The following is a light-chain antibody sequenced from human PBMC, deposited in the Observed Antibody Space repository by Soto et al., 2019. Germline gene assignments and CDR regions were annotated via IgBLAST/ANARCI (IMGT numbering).Light chain of an antibody. Sequence: EIVLTQSPGTLSLSPGDRATLSCRASESVSSTYLAWYQQKPGQAPRLLIYGASSRASGIPDRFSGSGSGTDFTLTIIRLEPEDFAVYYFQQYGSSPPDTFGGGTKVEIK. V-gene: IGKV3-20*01. J-gene: IGKJ4*01. CDR1: ESVSSTY. CDR3: QQYGSSPPDT. CDR2: GAS.